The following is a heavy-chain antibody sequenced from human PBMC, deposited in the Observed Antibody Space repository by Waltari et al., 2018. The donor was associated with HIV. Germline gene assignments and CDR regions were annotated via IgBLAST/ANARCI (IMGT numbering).Heavy chain of an antibody. Sequence: QVQLQESGPGLVKPSETLSLTCTVSGYSISSGYYWGWIRQPPGKGLEWIGSIYHSGSTYYNPSLKSRVTISVDTSKNQFSLKLSSVTAADTAVYYCARVVGIAAQPHRRDYFDYWGQGTLVTVSS. D-gene: IGHD6-6*01. CDR3: ARVVGIAAQPHRRDYFDY. V-gene: IGHV4-38-2*02. CDR2: IYHSGST. CDR1: GYSISSGYY. J-gene: IGHJ4*02.